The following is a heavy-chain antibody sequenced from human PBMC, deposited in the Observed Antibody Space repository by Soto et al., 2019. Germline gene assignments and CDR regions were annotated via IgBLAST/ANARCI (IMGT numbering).Heavy chain of an antibody. CDR2: ISSTTNYI. D-gene: IGHD2-2*01. CDR3: SRGPSSLTRFYY. Sequence: GGSLRLSCAASGFTFTRYSMNWVRQAPGKGLEWVSSISSTTNYIYYGDSMKGRFTISRDNAKNSLYLEMNSLRAEDTAVYYCSRGPSSLTRFYYWGQGTFLSVFS. V-gene: IGHV3-21*06. CDR1: GFTFTRYS. J-gene: IGHJ4*02.